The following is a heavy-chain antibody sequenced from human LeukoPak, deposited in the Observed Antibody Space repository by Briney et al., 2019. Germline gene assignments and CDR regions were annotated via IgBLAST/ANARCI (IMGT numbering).Heavy chain of an antibody. Sequence: GASVKVSCKASGYTFTSYGISWVRQAPGQGLEWMGWISAYNGNTNYAQKLQGRVTMTTDTSTSTAYMELRSLRSDDTAVYYCARVPRYSSSWYSETWFDPWGQGTLVTVSS. J-gene: IGHJ5*02. CDR3: ARVPRYSSSWYSETWFDP. CDR1: GYTFTSYG. CDR2: ISAYNGNT. D-gene: IGHD6-13*01. V-gene: IGHV1-18*01.